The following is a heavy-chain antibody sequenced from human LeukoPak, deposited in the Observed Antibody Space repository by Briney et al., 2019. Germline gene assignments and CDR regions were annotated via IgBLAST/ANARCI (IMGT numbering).Heavy chain of an antibody. V-gene: IGHV4-59*01. D-gene: IGHD5-18*01. Sequence: SETLSLTCTVSGGSISSYYWSWIRQPPGKGLEWIGYMYYSGSTNYNPSLKSRVTISVDTSENQFSLKLSSVTAADTAVYYCARDRVRHSYGFAFDIWGQGTMVTVSS. CDR3: ARDRVRHSYGFAFDI. J-gene: IGHJ3*02. CDR2: MYYSGST. CDR1: GGSISSYY.